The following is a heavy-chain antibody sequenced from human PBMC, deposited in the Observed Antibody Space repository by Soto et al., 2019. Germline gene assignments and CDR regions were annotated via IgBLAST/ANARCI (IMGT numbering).Heavy chain of an antibody. D-gene: IGHD2-21*02. V-gene: IGHV4-59*01. Sequence: SETLYLTCTVSGGSISGYYWSCIRQPPGKGLEWIGYMYNTGSTVYNPPFKSRVTISVDTSKNQFSLKLNSVTAADTAVYYCARDLWGYCGTDCYPLDVWGQGTTVT. J-gene: IGHJ6*02. CDR2: MYNTGST. CDR3: ARDLWGYCGTDCYPLDV. CDR1: GGSISGYY.